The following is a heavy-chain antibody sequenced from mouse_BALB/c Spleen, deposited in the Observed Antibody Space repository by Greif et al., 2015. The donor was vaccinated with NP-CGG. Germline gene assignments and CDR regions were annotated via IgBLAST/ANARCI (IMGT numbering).Heavy chain of an antibody. CDR3: ARNYGNYDWFAY. V-gene: IGHV14-3*02. J-gene: IGHJ3*01. Sequence: VQLQQSGAELVKPGASVKLSCTASGFNIKDTYMHWVKQRPEQGLEWIGRIDPANGNTKYDPKFQGKATITADTSSNTASLQLSSLTSEDTAVYYCARNYGNYDWFAYWGQGTLVTVSA. CDR1: GFNIKDTY. D-gene: IGHD2-1*01. CDR2: IDPANGNT.